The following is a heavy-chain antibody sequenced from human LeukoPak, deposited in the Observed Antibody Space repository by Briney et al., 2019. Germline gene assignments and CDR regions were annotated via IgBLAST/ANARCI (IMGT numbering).Heavy chain of an antibody. Sequence: SETLSLTCTVSGGSISSGDYYWSWIRQPPGKGLEWIGYIYYSGSTYYDPSLKSRVTMSVDTSKNQFSLRLTSVTAADTAVYYCARARYTGSYSLFDYWGQGTLVTASS. CDR3: ARARYTGSYSLFDY. V-gene: IGHV4-30-4*01. D-gene: IGHD1-26*01. CDR1: GGSISSGDYY. CDR2: IYYSGST. J-gene: IGHJ4*02.